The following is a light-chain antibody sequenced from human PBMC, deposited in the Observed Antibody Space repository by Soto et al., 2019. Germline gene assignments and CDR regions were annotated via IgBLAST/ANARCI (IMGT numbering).Light chain of an antibody. CDR3: LQHNTYPYT. J-gene: IGKJ2*01. CDR1: QGIGND. V-gene: IGKV1-17*01. CDR2: AAS. Sequence: DIQMTQSPSSLSASVGDRVTITCRASQGIGNDLGWYLQKPGKAPKRLIYAASSLEGGVPSRFSGSGSGTEFTLTISSLQPEDFATYYCLQHNTYPYTFGQGTKLEIK.